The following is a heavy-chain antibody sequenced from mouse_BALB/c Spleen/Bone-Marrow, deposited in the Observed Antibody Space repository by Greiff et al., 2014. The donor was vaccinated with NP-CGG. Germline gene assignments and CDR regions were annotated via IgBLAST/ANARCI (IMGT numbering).Heavy chain of an antibody. CDR2: IDPANGNT. CDR3: ARSNEHYAMDY. J-gene: IGHJ4*01. CDR1: GFNIKDTY. V-gene: IGHV14-3*02. Sequence: VQLQQSGAELVKPGASVKLSCTASGFNIKDTYMHWVKQRPEQGLEWVGRIDPANGNTKYDPKFQGKATITADASSNTAYLQLSSLTSEDTAVYYCARSNEHYAMDYWGQGTSVTVSS.